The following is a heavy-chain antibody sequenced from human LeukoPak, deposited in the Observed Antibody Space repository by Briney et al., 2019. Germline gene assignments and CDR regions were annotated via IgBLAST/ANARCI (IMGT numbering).Heavy chain of an antibody. CDR3: ARRLRGPTLPHYGMDV. Sequence: GGSLRLSCAASGFTFSSYSMNWVRQAPGKGLEWVSSISSSSSYIHYADSVKGRFTISRDNAENSLYLQMNSLRAEDTAVYYCARRLRGPTLPHYGMDVWGQGTTVTVSS. CDR2: ISSSSSYI. CDR1: GFTFSSYS. V-gene: IGHV3-21*01. D-gene: IGHD3-16*01. J-gene: IGHJ6*02.